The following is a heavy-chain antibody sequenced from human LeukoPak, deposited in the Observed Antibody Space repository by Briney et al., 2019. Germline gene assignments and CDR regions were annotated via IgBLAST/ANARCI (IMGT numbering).Heavy chain of an antibody. Sequence: ASVKVSCKASGDTITGYYMDGVRQAPGQWLEWMGRINPNSGGTNYAQKFQGRVTMTRDTSISTAYMELSRLRSDDTAVYYCARISGSYKGNTFDYWGQGTLVTVSS. D-gene: IGHD1-26*01. J-gene: IGHJ4*02. CDR2: INPNSGGT. CDR1: GDTITGYY. V-gene: IGHV1-2*06. CDR3: ARISGSYKGNTFDY.